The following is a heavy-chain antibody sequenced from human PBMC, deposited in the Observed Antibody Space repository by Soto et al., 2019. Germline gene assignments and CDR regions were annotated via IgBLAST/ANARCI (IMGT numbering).Heavy chain of an antibody. CDR3: TRDLPPDIVVVPAAMPPWFDP. Sequence: GSLRLSCTASGFTFGDYAMSWFRQAPGTGLEWVGFIRSKAYGGTTEYAASVKGRFTISRDDSKSIAYLQMNSLKTEDTAVYYCTRDLPPDIVVVPAAMPPWFDPWGQGTLVTVSS. V-gene: IGHV3-49*03. CDR1: GFTFGDYA. CDR2: IRSKAYGGTT. J-gene: IGHJ5*02. D-gene: IGHD2-2*01.